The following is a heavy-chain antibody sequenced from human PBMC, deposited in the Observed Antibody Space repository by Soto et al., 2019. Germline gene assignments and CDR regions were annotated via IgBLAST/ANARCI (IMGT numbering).Heavy chain of an antibody. V-gene: IGHV4-39*01. D-gene: IGHD4-17*01. CDR2: IYYSGST. Sequence: LSLTCTVSGGSISSSSYYWGWIRQPPGKGLEWIASIYYSGSTYYNPSLRSRVTISVDTSKNQFSLKLSSVTAAGTAVYYCASPATTVTTRYYYYMDVWGKGTTVTVSS. CDR1: GGSISSSSYY. CDR3: ASPATTVTTRYYYYMDV. J-gene: IGHJ6*03.